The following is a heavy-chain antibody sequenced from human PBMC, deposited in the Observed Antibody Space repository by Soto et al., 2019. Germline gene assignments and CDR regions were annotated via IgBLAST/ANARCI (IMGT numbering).Heavy chain of an antibody. J-gene: IGHJ5*02. V-gene: IGHV1-69*06. CDR2: IIPIFGTA. D-gene: IGHD2-15*01. CDR1: GGTFSSYA. Sequence: SVKVYCRASGGTFSSYAISLVRQAPGQGLEWMGGIIPIFGTANYAQKFQGRVTITADKSTSTAYMELSSLRSEDTAVYYCARYCSGGSCYSSWFDPWGQGTLVTVSS. CDR3: ARYCSGGSCYSSWFDP.